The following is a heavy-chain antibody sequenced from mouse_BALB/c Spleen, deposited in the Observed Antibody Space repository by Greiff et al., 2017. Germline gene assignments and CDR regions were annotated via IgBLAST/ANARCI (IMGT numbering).Heavy chain of an antibody. D-gene: IGHD1-1*01. CDR3: TRWDYGSSWFAY. J-gene: IGHJ3*01. Sequence: QVHVKQSGAELVKPGASVKLSCKASGYTFTSYYMYWVKQRPGQGLEWIGEINPSNGGTNFNEKFKSKATLTVDKSSSTAYMQLSSLTSEDSAVYYCTRWDYGSSWFAYWGQGTLVTVSA. CDR1: GYTFTSYY. V-gene: IGHV1S81*02. CDR2: INPSNGGT.